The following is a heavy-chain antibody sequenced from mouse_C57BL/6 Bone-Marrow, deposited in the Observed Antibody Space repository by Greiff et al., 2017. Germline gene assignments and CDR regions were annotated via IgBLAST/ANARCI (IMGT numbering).Heavy chain of an antibody. J-gene: IGHJ1*03. CDR1: GYTFTSYD. V-gene: IGHV1-85*01. D-gene: IGHD1-1*01. CDR3: ARDYGSSYWYFDV. CDR2: IYPRDGST. Sequence: VQLQESGPELVKPGASVKLSCKASGYTFTSYDINWVKQRPGQGLEWIGWIYPRDGSTKYNEKFKGKATLTVDTCSSTAYMVLHSLTAEDSAVYFCARDYGSSYWYFDVWGTGTTVTVSS.